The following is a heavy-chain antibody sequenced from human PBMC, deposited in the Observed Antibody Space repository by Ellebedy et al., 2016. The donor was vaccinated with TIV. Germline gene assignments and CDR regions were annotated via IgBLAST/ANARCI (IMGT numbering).Heavy chain of an antibody. D-gene: IGHD1-26*01. Sequence: ASVKVSCKASGYTFTGYYMHWVRQAPGQGLEWMGIINPSGGSTSYAQKFQGRVTMTRDTSTSTVYMELSSLRSEDMAVYYCARDPVGADNWFDPWGQGTLVTVSS. V-gene: IGHV1-46*01. CDR3: ARDPVGADNWFDP. CDR1: GYTFTGYY. CDR2: INPSGGST. J-gene: IGHJ5*02.